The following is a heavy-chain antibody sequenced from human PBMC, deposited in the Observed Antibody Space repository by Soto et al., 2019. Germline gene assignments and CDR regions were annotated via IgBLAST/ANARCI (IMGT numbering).Heavy chain of an antibody. V-gene: IGHV3-23*01. D-gene: IGHD3-10*01. CDR2: VSGNGDNA. CDR1: GFTFSSYA. J-gene: IGHJ4*02. CDR3: AKASSYYYGSGTFVDYLDN. Sequence: EVQLLESGGGLVQPGGSLRLSCAASGFTFSSYAMSWVRQIPGKGLEWVSAVSGNGDNAYYADSVKGRFTISRDNSKKTVYLQMNSLRGEDTAVYYCAKASSYYYGSGTFVDYLDNWGQGTLITVSS.